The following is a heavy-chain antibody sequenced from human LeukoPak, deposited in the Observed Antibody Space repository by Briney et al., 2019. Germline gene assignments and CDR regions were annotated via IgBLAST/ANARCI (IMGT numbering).Heavy chain of an antibody. CDR1: CASISPYY. V-gene: IGHV4-4*08. J-gene: IGHJ4*02. CDR3: ATGADDAKVGY. Sequence: PSETLSLTCTVSCASISPYYLTWIRQTPGKGLEWIGHRHPSGGISYNPSLWSRVTISADTSKNQFSLSLTFVNAADTAVYYCATGADDAKVGYWGQGALVSVSS. CDR2: RHPSGGI. D-gene: IGHD1-26*01.